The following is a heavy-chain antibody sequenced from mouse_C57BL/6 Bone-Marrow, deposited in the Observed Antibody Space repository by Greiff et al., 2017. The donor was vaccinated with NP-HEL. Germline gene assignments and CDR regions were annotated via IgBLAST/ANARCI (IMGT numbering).Heavy chain of an antibody. CDR2: IYPRSGNT. D-gene: IGHD1-1*01. Sequence: QVQLQQSGAELARPGASVKLSCKASGYTFTSYGISWVKQRTGQGLEWIGEIYPRSGNTYYNEKFKGKATLTADKSSITAYMELRSLTSEDSAVYFCARWYYGSSLFAYWGQGTRVTVSA. CDR3: ARWYYGSSLFAY. V-gene: IGHV1-81*01. CDR1: GYTFTSYG. J-gene: IGHJ3*01.